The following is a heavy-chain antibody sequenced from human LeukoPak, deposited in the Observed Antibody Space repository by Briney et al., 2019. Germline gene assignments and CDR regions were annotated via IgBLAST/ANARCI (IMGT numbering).Heavy chain of an antibody. V-gene: IGHV3-30*02. J-gene: IGHJ4*02. Sequence: GGSLRLSCAASGFTFSSYGMHWVRQAPGKGLEWVAFIRYDGSNKYYADSVKGRFTISRDNSKNTLYLQMNSLRAEDTAVYYCAKERRTPYYDFWSGQQTAFDYWGQGTLVTVSS. D-gene: IGHD3-3*01. CDR1: GFTFSSYG. CDR2: IRYDGSNK. CDR3: AKERRTPYYDFWSGQQTAFDY.